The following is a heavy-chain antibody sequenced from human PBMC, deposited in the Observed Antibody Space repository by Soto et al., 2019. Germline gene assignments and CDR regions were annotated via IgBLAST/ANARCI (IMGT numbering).Heavy chain of an antibody. J-gene: IGHJ4*02. CDR2: ISSRGNTI. V-gene: IGHV3-11*01. CDR3: ARVSVWNYVRY. D-gene: IGHD1-7*01. Sequence: GGSLRLSCAASGFTFSDYYMSWIRQAPGKGLERVSYISSRGNTIYYADSVKGRFTIPRDNAKNSLYLQMNSLRAEDTSVYYCARVSVWNYVRYWGQGTLVTVSS. CDR1: GFTFSDYY.